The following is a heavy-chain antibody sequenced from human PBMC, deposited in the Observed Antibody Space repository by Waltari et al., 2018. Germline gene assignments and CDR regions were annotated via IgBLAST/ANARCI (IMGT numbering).Heavy chain of an antibody. V-gene: IGHV3-74*01. J-gene: IGHJ6*02. CDR2: ITSDGGRT. D-gene: IGHD2-15*01. Sequence: EVQLVESGGGLVQPGGSLRLSCAASGFTFSSYWMHWVRQVPGKGLVWVSAITSDGGRTRYADSVKGRFTISRDNAKNTPYLQMNSLRADDTAVYYCASHRPGGYGMDVWGHGTTVTVSS. CDR1: GFTFSSYW. CDR3: ASHRPGGYGMDV.